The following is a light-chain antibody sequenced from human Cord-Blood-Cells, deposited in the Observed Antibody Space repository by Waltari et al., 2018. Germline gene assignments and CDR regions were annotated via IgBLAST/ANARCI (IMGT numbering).Light chain of an antibody. V-gene: IGKV3-20*01. J-gene: IGKJ2*01. CDR2: GAS. CDR3: QQYGSSPYT. CDR1: QSVSSSY. Sequence: EIVLTQSPGTLSLSPGERATVSCRASQSVSSSYLAWYQQKPGQAPRLLLYGASSRATGIPDRFSGSGSGTDFTLTISRVEPEDFAVYYWQQYGSSPYTFGQGTKLEIK.